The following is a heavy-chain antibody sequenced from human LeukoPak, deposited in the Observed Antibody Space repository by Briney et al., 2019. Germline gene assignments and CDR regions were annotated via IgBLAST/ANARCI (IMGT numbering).Heavy chain of an antibody. Sequence: PGGSLRLSCAASGFTFSHYGMHWVRQAPGKGLEWVAFIRYDGSNKSYADSVKGRFTISRDNSKNTLYLQMNSLRAEDTAVYYCAKDRFLAVDYMDVWGKGTTVTISS. CDR1: GFTFSHYG. CDR2: IRYDGSNK. CDR3: AKDRFLAVDYMDV. D-gene: IGHD6-19*01. J-gene: IGHJ6*03. V-gene: IGHV3-30*02.